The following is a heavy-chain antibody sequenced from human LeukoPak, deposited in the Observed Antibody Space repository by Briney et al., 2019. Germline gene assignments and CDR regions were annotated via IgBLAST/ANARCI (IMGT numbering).Heavy chain of an antibody. V-gene: IGHV1-69*13. Sequence: ASVKVSCKASGGTFSSYAISWVRQAPGQGLEWMGGIIPIFGTANYAQKFQGRVTITADESTSTAYMELSSLRSEDTAVYYCARVYGSGSYYFPFEYWGQGTLVTVSS. CDR3: ARVYGSGSYYFPFEY. CDR1: GGTFSSYA. CDR2: IIPIFGTA. D-gene: IGHD3-10*01. J-gene: IGHJ4*02.